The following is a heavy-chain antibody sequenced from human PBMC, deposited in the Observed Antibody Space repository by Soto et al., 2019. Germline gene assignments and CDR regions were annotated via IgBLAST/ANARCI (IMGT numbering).Heavy chain of an antibody. Sequence: QVQLVESGGGVVQPGRSLRLSCAASGFPFSSYGMHWVRQAPGKGLEWVAVIWYDGSNKYYADSVKGRFTISRDNSKNTLYLQMNSLRAEDTAVYYCARSDSDDAFDIWGQGTMVTVSS. J-gene: IGHJ3*02. CDR1: GFPFSSYG. CDR2: IWYDGSNK. D-gene: IGHD1-26*01. CDR3: ARSDSDDAFDI. V-gene: IGHV3-33*01.